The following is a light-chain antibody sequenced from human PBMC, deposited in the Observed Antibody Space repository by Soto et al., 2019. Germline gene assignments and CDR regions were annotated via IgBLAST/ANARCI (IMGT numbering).Light chain of an antibody. CDR1: QSVGSSY. CDR2: GAS. V-gene: IGKV3-20*01. Sequence: EIVLTQSPGILSLSPGERATLSSRASQSVGSSYLAWYQQKPGQAPRLLMYGASSRVTGIPDRFSGSGSGTDFTLTISRLEPEDCAVYYCQQHGSAPWTFGHGTMVEIK. CDR3: QQHGSAPWT. J-gene: IGKJ1*01.